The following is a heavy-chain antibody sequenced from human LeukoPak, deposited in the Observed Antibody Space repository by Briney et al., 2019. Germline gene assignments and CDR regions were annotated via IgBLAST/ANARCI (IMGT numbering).Heavy chain of an antibody. CDR3: AREGDVLLWFGELEFDY. CDR2: MNPNSGNT. Sequence: ASVKVSCKASGYTFTSYDINWVRQATGQGHEWMGWMNPNSGNTGYAQKFQGRVTMTRNTSISTAYMELSSLRPEDTAVYYCAREGDVLLWFGELEFDYWGQGTLVTVSS. J-gene: IGHJ4*02. D-gene: IGHD3-10*01. CDR1: GYTFTSYD. V-gene: IGHV1-8*01.